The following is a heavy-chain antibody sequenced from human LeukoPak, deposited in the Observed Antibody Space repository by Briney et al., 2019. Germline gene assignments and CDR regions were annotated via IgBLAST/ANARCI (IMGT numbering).Heavy chain of an antibody. CDR2: INHSGST. V-gene: IGHV4-34*01. D-gene: IGHD2-2*01. CDR1: GGSFSGYY. Sequence: SETLSLTCAVYGGSFSGYYWSWIRQPPGKGLEWIGEINHSGSTNYNPSLKSRVAISVDTSKNQFSLKLNSVTAADTAVYYCARYFRLVVPAAKNDYYYGMDVWGQGTTVTVSS. J-gene: IGHJ6*02. CDR3: ARYFRLVVPAAKNDYYYGMDV.